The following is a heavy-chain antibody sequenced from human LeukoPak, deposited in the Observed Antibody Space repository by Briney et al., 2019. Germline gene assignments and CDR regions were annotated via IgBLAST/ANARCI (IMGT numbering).Heavy chain of an antibody. Sequence: GGSLRLSCAASGFTFSSYGMHWVRQAPGKGLEWVAVISYDGSNKYYADSVKGRFTISRDNSKNTLYLQMNSLRAEDTAVYYCAKDGRPMYYYGSTGMDVWGQGTTVTVSS. D-gene: IGHD3-10*01. CDR2: ISYDGSNK. V-gene: IGHV3-30*18. J-gene: IGHJ6*02. CDR3: AKDGRPMYYYGSTGMDV. CDR1: GFTFSSYG.